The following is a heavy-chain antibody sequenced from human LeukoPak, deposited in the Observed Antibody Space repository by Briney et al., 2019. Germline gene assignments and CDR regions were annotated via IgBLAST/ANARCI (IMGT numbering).Heavy chain of an antibody. Sequence: GGSLRLSCAASGFTLSTYNMKWVRQAPRKGLEWVSSISTSSSYIYYADSEKGRFTISRDNARNSLYLQMNSLRAEDTAVYYCARRAGAYSHPYDYWGQGTLVTVS. CDR3: ARRAGAYSHPYDY. D-gene: IGHD4/OR15-4a*01. J-gene: IGHJ4*02. CDR1: GFTLSTYN. CDR2: ISTSSSYI. V-gene: IGHV3-21*04.